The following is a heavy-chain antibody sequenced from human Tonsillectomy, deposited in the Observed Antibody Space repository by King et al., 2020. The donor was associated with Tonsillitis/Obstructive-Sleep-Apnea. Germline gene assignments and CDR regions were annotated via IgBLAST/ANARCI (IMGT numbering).Heavy chain of an antibody. Sequence: VQLVESGGGLVQPGGSLRLSCAAAGLTFSSYEMNWVRQAPGKGLEWVSYISSSGTKYYADSVKGRFTISRDNAKNSLYLQMNSLRAEDTAVYYCVRDSLGWSFDLWGRGTLVSVSS. J-gene: IGHJ2*01. V-gene: IGHV3-48*03. D-gene: IGHD5-12*01. CDR3: VRDSLGWSFDL. CDR2: ISSSGTK. CDR1: GLTFSSYE.